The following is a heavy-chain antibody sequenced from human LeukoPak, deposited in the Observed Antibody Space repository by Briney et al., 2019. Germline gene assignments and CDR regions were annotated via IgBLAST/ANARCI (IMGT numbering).Heavy chain of an antibody. CDR1: GFTFSSYA. CDR2: ISGSGGST. J-gene: IGHJ4*02. CDR3: ARRGYCSSTSCSFDY. Sequence: GGSLRLSCAVSGFTFSSYAMSWVRQAPGKGLEWVSAISGSGGSTYYADSVKGRFTISRDISKNTLYLQMDSLRAEDTAVYYCARRGYCSSTSCSFDYWGQGTLVTVSS. D-gene: IGHD2-2*01. V-gene: IGHV3-23*01.